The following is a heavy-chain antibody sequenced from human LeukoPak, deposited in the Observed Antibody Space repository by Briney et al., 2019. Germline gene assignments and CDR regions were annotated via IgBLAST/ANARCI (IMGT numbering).Heavy chain of an antibody. CDR1: GGSIRSSYYY. V-gene: IGHV4-39*07. Sequence: PSETLSLTCTVSGGSIRSSYYYWGWIRQPPGKGLEWIGSIYDSGSTYYNPSLKSRVTISVDTSKNQFSLKLNSVTAADTAVYYCARGGTTDDRHFDYWGQGILVTVSS. J-gene: IGHJ4*02. D-gene: IGHD1/OR15-1a*01. CDR2: IYDSGST. CDR3: ARGGTTDDRHFDY.